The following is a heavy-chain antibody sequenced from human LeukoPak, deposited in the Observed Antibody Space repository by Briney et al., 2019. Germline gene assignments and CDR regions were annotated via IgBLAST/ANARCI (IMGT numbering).Heavy chain of an antibody. CDR1: GGSISSSNYY. CDR3: ARDRGITTARGVPSWFDP. J-gene: IGHJ5*02. CDR2: IYTTGSP. D-gene: IGHD3-10*01. V-gene: IGHV4-61*02. Sequence: NPSETLSLTCTVSGGSISSSNYYWTWIRQPAGKGLEWIGRIYTTGSPSYSPSLKSRVTISVDTSTNQFSLKLTSVSAADTAVYYCARDRGITTARGVPSWFDPRGQGTLVTVSS.